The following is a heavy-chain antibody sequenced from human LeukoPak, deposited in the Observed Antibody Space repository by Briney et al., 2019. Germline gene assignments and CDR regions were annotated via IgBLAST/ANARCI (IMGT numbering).Heavy chain of an antibody. D-gene: IGHD3-10*01. V-gene: IGHV4-39*07. Sequence: SETLSLTCTVSGGSLSSSSYYWGWIRQPPGKGLEWIGSIYYSGSTYYNPSLKSRVTMSVDTSKNQFSLRLSSVTAADTAIYYCARDARVQKWFGELLKTTTYYFDYWGQGTLVTVSS. CDR1: GGSLSSSSYY. CDR3: ARDARVQKWFGELLKTTTYYFDY. CDR2: IYYSGST. J-gene: IGHJ4*02.